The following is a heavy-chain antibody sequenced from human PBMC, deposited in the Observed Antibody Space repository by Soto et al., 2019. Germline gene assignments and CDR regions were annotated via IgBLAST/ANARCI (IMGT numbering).Heavy chain of an antibody. Sequence: QVQLVQSGDEVKRPGSSVKVSCKASGGTFSSHGISWVRQAPGQGLEWMGGSIPILVTPNYAQKFQGRVTLTADEFTSTAYMELSSLRPEDTAVYYCARETRPYYFDSSGYPDAFDIWGHGTMVTVSS. CDR3: ARETRPYYFDSSGYPDAFDI. V-gene: IGHV1-69*01. CDR2: SIPILVTP. CDR1: GGTFSSHG. J-gene: IGHJ3*02. D-gene: IGHD3-22*01.